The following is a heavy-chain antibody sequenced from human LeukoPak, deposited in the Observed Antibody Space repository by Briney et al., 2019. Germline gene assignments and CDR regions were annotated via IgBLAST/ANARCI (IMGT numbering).Heavy chain of an antibody. CDR2: INHSGST. D-gene: IGHD3-10*01. CDR1: GGSFSGYY. CDR3: ARSILSLYYYYGMDV. V-gene: IGHV4-34*01. Sequence: SETLSLTCAVYGGSFSGYYWSWIRQPPGKGLEWIGEINHSGSTNYNPSLKSRVTISVDTSKNQFSLKLSSVTAADTAVYYCARSILSLYYYYGMDVWGQGITVTVSS. J-gene: IGHJ6*02.